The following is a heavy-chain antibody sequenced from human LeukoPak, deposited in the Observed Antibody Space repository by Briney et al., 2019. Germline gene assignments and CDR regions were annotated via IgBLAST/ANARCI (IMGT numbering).Heavy chain of an antibody. J-gene: IGHJ4*02. CDR2: ISGSGGST. CDR1: GFTFSSYA. Sequence: TGGSLRLSCAASGFTFSSYAMSWVRQAPGKGLEWVSAISGSGGSTYYADSVKGRFTISRDNSKNTLYLQMNSLRAEDTAVYYCAKDRVVSSSWCDYWGQGTLVTVSS. D-gene: IGHD6-13*01. V-gene: IGHV3-23*01. CDR3: AKDRVVSSSWCDY.